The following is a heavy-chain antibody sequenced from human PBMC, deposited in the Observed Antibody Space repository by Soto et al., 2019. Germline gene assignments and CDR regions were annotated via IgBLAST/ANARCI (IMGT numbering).Heavy chain of an antibody. J-gene: IGHJ6*02. V-gene: IGHV3-23*01. D-gene: IGHD5-18*01. CDR3: AKDQLEYSYGFPYYGMDV. CDR2: ISGSGGST. CDR1: GFTFSSYA. Sequence: AGSLRLSCAASGFTFSSYAMSWVRQAPGKGLEWVSAISGSGGSTYYADSVKGRFTISRDNSKNTLYLQMNSLRAEDTAVYYCAKDQLEYSYGFPYYGMDVWGQGTTVTVSS.